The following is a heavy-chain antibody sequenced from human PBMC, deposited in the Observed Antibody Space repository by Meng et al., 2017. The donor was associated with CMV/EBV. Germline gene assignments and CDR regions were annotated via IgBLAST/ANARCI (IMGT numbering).Heavy chain of an antibody. CDR3: AKDCFIGYCSSTSYYYYYSMDV. CDR2: ISGSGGST. J-gene: IGHJ6*02. D-gene: IGHD2-2*01. Sequence: GESLKISCAASGIIFSAYAVTWVRQAPGKGLEWVSAISGSGGSTYYADSVKGRFTISRDNSKNTLYLQMNSLRAEDTAVYYCAKDCFIGYCSSTSYYYYYSMDVWGQGTTVTVSS. V-gene: IGHV3-23*01. CDR1: GIIFSAYA.